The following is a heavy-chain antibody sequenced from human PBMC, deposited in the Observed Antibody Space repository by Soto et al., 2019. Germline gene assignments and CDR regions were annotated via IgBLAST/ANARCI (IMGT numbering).Heavy chain of an antibody. D-gene: IGHD3-10*01. CDR1: GFTFSSYA. Sequence: GGSLRLSCAASGFTFSSYAMHWVRQAPGKGLEWVAVISYDGSNKYYADSVKGRFTISRDNSKNTLYLQMNSLRAEDTAVYYCASTTYYYGSGSYPFNYWGQGTLVTVSS. J-gene: IGHJ4*02. V-gene: IGHV3-30-3*01. CDR2: ISYDGSNK. CDR3: ASTTYYYGSGSYPFNY.